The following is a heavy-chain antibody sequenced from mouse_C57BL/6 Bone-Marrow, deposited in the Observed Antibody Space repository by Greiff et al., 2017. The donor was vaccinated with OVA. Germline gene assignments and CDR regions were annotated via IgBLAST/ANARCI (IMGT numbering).Heavy chain of an antibody. CDR3: TRGYSNYYAMDY. D-gene: IGHD2-5*01. V-gene: IGHV1-15*01. CDR2: IDPKPGGT. Sequence: QVQLQQSGAELVRPGASVTLSCKASGYTFTDYEMHWVKQTPVHGLEWIGAIDPKPGGTAYNQQFKGKAILTADKSSSPASMELRSLTSEYSAVYYGTRGYSNYYAMDYWGQGTSVTVSS. CDR1: GYTFTDYE. J-gene: IGHJ4*01.